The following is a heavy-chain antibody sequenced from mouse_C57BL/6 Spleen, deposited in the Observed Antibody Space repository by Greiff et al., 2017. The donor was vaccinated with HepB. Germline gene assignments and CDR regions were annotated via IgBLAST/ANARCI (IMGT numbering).Heavy chain of an antibody. CDR3: ARDTVVAHGYFDV. J-gene: IGHJ1*03. V-gene: IGHV5-4*01. CDR2: ISDGGSYT. Sequence: EVQLVESGGGLVKPGGSLKLSCAASGFTFSSYAMSWVRQTPEKRLEWVATISDGGSYTYYPDNVKGRFTISRDNAKNNLYLQMSHLKSEDTAMYYCARDTVVAHGYFDVGGTGTTVTVSS. D-gene: IGHD1-1*01. CDR1: GFTFSSYA.